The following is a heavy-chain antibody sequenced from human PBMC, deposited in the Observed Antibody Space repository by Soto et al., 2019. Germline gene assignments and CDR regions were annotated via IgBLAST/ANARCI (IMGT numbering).Heavy chain of an antibody. Sequence: PGGSLRLSCAASGFTFSSYGMHWVRQAPGKGLEWVAVISYDGSNKYYADSVKGRFTISRDNSKNTLYLQMNSLRAEDTAVYYCAKDSELNHAFDIWGQGTMVTVSS. V-gene: IGHV3-30*18. D-gene: IGHD3-10*01. CDR3: AKDSELNHAFDI. CDR1: GFTFSSYG. J-gene: IGHJ3*02. CDR2: ISYDGSNK.